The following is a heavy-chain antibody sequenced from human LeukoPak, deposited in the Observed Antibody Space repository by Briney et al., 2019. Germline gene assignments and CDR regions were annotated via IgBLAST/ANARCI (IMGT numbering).Heavy chain of an antibody. D-gene: IGHD3-22*01. V-gene: IGHV1-2*02. CDR3: ARSTYYYDSSGYYYGDY. CDR1: GYTFTGYY. Sequence: ASVKVSCKASGYTFTGYYMHWVRQAPGQGLEWMGWINPNSGGTNYAQKFQGRVTMTRDTSTSTAYMELRSLRSDDTAVYYCARSTYYYDSSGYYYGDYWGQGTLVTVSS. CDR2: INPNSGGT. J-gene: IGHJ4*02.